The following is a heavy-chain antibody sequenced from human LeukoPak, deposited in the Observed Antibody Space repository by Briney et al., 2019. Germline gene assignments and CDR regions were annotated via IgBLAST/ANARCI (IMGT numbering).Heavy chain of an antibody. V-gene: IGHV3-43*01. CDR1: GFNFDRYT. CDR2: AGWAGGTT. J-gene: IGHJ4*02. CDR3: AKELDTVFFDY. Sequence: GSLRLSCATSGFNFDRYTIHWVRRAPGKGLEWVSLAGWAGGTTFYSDSVRGRFTISRDSGRKSVYLQMNSLTTDDTAFYFCAKELDTVFFDYWGQGALVTVSS. D-gene: IGHD2-2*03.